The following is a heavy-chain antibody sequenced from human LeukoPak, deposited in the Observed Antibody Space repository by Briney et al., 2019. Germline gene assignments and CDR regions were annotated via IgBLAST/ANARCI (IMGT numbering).Heavy chain of an antibody. V-gene: IGHV4-39*01. J-gene: IGHJ4*02. Sequence: SETLSLTCTVSGGSISSSSYYWGWIRQPPGKGLEWIGSIYYSGSTYYNPSLKSRVTISVDTSKNQFSLKLSSVTAADTAVYYCARRGEYTSSGDYWGQGTLVTVSS. D-gene: IGHD6-6*01. CDR1: GGSISSSSYY. CDR3: ARRGEYTSSGDY. CDR2: IYYSGST.